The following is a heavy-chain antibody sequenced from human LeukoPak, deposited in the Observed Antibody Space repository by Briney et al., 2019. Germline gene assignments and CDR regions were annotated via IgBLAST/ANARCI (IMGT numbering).Heavy chain of an antibody. CDR3: TRVFVGDEYSSSGY. CDR2: INSDGSST. Sequence: GGSLRLSCAAPGFTFSRYYMHWVREAPGKGLVWVSRINSDGSSTTYADSVKGRFTISRDNAKNTLYLQMNSLKVEDTAVYYCTRVFVGDEYSSSGYWGQGPLVTVSS. J-gene: IGHJ4*02. V-gene: IGHV3-74*01. D-gene: IGHD6-13*01. CDR1: GFTFSRYY.